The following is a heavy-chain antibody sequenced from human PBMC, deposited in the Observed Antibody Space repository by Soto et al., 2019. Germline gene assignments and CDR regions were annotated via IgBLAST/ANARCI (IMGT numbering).Heavy chain of an antibody. Sequence: PSETLSLTCTVSGGSISSFYWSWIRQPPGKGLEWIWYIYYSGNTNYNPSLKSRVTISVDTSKNQFSLKLSSVTAADTAVYYCARDLGYCSSTSCYPYFDPWGQGTLVTVSS. V-gene: IGHV4-59*12. CDR3: ARDLGYCSSTSCYPYFDP. CDR2: IYYSGNT. CDR1: GGSISSFY. J-gene: IGHJ5*02. D-gene: IGHD2-2*01.